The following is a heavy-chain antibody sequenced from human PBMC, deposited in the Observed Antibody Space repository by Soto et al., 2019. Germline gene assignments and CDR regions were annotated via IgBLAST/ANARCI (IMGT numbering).Heavy chain of an antibody. V-gene: IGHV3-30*18. D-gene: IGHD3-22*01. Sequence: GGSLRLSCAASGFTLRSFDMHWVRQAPGKGLEWVAVISYDGSNKYYADSVKGRFAISRDNSKNTLYLQMNSLRAEDTAVYYCAKDEGYYYDSKAHFQHWGQGT. CDR3: AKDEGYYYDSKAHFQH. J-gene: IGHJ1*01. CDR2: ISYDGSNK. CDR1: GFTLRSFD.